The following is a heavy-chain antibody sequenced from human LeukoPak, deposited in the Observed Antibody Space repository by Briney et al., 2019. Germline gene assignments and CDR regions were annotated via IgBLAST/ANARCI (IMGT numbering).Heavy chain of an antibody. J-gene: IGHJ4*02. CDR3: ARTPGGSGGPGSFDY. Sequence: SETLSLTWTVFCGSISSYYCSWIRQPPGKGLELTGYIYDSCGTSYSPSLKSRVTISVDTSKNPFSLTLSPVTAADTSVYYCARTPGGSGGPGSFDYWGQGTLVTVSS. D-gene: IGHD3-16*01. V-gene: IGHV4-59*12. CDR2: IYDSCGT. CDR1: CGSISSYY.